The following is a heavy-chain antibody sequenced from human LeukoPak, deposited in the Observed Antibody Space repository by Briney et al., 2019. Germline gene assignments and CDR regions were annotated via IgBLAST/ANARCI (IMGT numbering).Heavy chain of an antibody. D-gene: IGHD3-22*01. CDR3: ARGPYSYDSSGAFDI. J-gene: IGHJ3*02. CDR2: IYYSGST. V-gene: IGHV4-4*02. CDR1: GGSISSSNW. Sequence: SGTLSLTCAVSGGSISSSNWWSWVRQPPGKGLEWIGYIYYSGSTNYNPSLKSRVTISVDTSKNQFSLKLSSVTAADTAVYFCARGPYSYDSSGAFDIWGQGTMVTVSS.